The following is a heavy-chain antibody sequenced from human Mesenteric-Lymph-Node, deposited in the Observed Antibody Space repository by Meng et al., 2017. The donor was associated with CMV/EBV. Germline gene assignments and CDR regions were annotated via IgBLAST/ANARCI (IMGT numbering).Heavy chain of an antibody. CDR1: GFTFSSYW. CDR3: ARDLRITIFGVVINYYYYGMDV. Sequence: GGSLRLSCAASGFTFSSYWMHWVRQAPGKGLEWVSYISSSGSTIYYADSVKGRFTISRDNAKNSLYLQMNSLRAEDTAVYYCARDLRITIFGVVINYYYYGMDVWGQGATVTVSS. D-gene: IGHD3-3*01. CDR2: ISSSGSTI. J-gene: IGHJ6*02. V-gene: IGHV3-48*04.